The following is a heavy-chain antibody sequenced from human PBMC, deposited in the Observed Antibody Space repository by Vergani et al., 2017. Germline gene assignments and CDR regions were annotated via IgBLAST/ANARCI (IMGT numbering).Heavy chain of an antibody. D-gene: IGHD2/OR15-2a*01. CDR1: GLTLRSYA. V-gene: IGHV3-23*01. J-gene: IGHJ4*02. CDR2: ISDRDTRT. Sequence: EVQLLESGGGLVQPGGSLRLSCTVSGLTLRSYAMSWVRQAPGNGLEWVSSISDRDTRTYYADSVMGRFTISSDNSKNTLDLQMNSLRAEDTALYYCTSMEYYFDYWGQGSLVTVSS. CDR3: TSMEYYFDY.